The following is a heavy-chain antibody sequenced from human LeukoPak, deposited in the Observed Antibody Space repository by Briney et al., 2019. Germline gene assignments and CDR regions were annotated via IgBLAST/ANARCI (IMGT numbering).Heavy chain of an antibody. CDR1: GFTFSSYG. V-gene: IGHV3-33*01. Sequence: TGGSLRLSCAASGFTFSSYGMHWVRQAPGKGLEWVAVIWYDGSNKYYADSVKGRFTISRDNSKNTLYLQMNSLRAEDTAVYYCAREGNRYYYGSGSYPPPGGMDVWGQGTTVTVSS. CDR3: AREGNRYYYGSGSYPPPGGMDV. D-gene: IGHD3-10*01. J-gene: IGHJ6*02. CDR2: IWYDGSNK.